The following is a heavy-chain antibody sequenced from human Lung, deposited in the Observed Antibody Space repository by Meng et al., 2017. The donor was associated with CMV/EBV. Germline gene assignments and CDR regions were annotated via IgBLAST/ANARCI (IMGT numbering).Heavy chain of an antibody. V-gene: IGHV4-31*03. CDR3: ARDRSSDWFDP. CDR2: IYYSGST. Sequence: CHVSGGSISSGGYYWRWIRQHPGKGLEWIGYIYYSGSTYYNPSLKSRVTISVDTSKNQFSLKLSSVTAADTAVYYCARDRSSDWFDPWGQGTLVTVSS. CDR1: GGSISSGGYY. D-gene: IGHD3-10*01. J-gene: IGHJ5*02.